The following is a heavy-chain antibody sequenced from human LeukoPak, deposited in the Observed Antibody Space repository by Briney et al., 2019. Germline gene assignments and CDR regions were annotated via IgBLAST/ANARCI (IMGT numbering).Heavy chain of an antibody. CDR1: GYTFTGYY. J-gene: IGHJ4*02. CDR3: AKDLGSGSYQPSDY. Sequence: VASVKVSCKASGYTFTGYYMHWVRQPPGQGLEWMGWINPDSGGTRYAQKFQGRVTMTRDTSIRTAYMELSRLRSDDTAVYYCAKDLGSGSYQPSDYWGQGTLVTVSS. CDR2: INPDSGGT. D-gene: IGHD1-26*01. V-gene: IGHV1-2*02.